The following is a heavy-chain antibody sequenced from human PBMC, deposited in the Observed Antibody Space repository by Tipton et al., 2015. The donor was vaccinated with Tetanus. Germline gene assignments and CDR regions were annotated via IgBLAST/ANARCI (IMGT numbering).Heavy chain of an antibody. Sequence: SLRLSCAASGFTFDDYAMHWVRQAPGKGLEWVSGISWKSGSIGYADSVKGRFTISRDNAKNSLYLQMNSLRAEDTALYYCAKDTGVTPHYGMDVWGQGTTVTVSS. J-gene: IGHJ6*02. CDR3: AKDTGVTPHYGMDV. CDR1: GFTFDDYA. CDR2: ISWKSGSI. D-gene: IGHD2-21*02. V-gene: IGHV3-9*01.